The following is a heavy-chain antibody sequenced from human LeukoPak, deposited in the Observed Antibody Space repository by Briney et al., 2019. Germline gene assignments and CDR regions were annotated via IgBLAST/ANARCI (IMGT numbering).Heavy chain of an antibody. CDR1: GFTFSSYG. CDR2: IWYDGSNK. J-gene: IGHJ4*02. CDR3: ARDTPYSYYRLLDY. Sequence: PGGSLRLSCAASGFTFSSYGMHWVRQAPGKGLEGVAVIWYDGSNKYYADSVKGRFTISRDNSKNTLYLQMNSLRAEDTAVYYCARDTPYSYYRLLDYWGQGTLVTVSS. D-gene: IGHD1-26*01. V-gene: IGHV3-33*01.